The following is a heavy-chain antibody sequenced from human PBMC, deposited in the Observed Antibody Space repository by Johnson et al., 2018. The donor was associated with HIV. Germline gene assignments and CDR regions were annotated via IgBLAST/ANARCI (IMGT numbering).Heavy chain of an antibody. CDR2: LRYDGDIT. D-gene: IGHD3-22*01. CDR1: GFPFSNNG. CDR3: AKGQSSGYPKDAFDI. V-gene: IGHV3-30*02. J-gene: IGHJ3*02. Sequence: QVQLVESGGGVVQPGGSLRLSCAASGFPFSNNGMHWVGKAPGKGREWVAFLRYDGDITYYIDSVKGRSTISRDNSKNTLYLQMNSLRTEDTAMYYCAKGQSSGYPKDAFDIWGQGTMVTVSS.